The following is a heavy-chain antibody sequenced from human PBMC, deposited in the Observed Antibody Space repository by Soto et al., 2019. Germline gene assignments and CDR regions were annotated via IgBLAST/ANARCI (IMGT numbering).Heavy chain of an antibody. J-gene: IGHJ4*02. Sequence: SETLSLTCIFSVVSVSNGMYYCSWIRQPPGKGLGWNGNVYFTGTTIYNPSLKSRVTMSVDTYKDQFFLKLTSVTAADTAVYYCDRYGKNYAYSNSYHFDYWGLGTLVTVSS. D-gene: IGHD1-7*01. V-gene: IGHV4-61*01. CDR3: DRYGKNYAYSNSYHFDY. CDR1: VVSVSNGMYY. CDR2: VYFTGTT.